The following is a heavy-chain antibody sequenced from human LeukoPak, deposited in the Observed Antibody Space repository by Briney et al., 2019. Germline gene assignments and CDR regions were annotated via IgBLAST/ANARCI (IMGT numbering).Heavy chain of an antibody. V-gene: IGHV3-23*01. CDR2: ISGSGGST. CDR1: GFTFSSYG. D-gene: IGHD6-19*01. CDR3: AGEYSSGWYDY. Sequence: GGTLRLSCAASGFTFSSYGMSWVRQAPGKGLEWVSAISGSGGSTYYADSVKGRFTISRDNSKNTLYLQMNSLRAEDTAVYYCAGEYSSGWYDYWGQGTLVTVSS. J-gene: IGHJ4*02.